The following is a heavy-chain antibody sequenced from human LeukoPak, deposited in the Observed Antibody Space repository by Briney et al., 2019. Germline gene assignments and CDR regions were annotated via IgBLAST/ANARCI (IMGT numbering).Heavy chain of an antibody. Sequence: GGSLRLSCAASGFTFHDYGMSWVRQAPGKGLEWVANIKQDGSEKYYVDSVKGRFTISRDNAKNSLYLQMNSLRAEDTAVYYCARGYGSGSSHIDYWGQGTLVTVSS. CDR1: GFTFHDYG. CDR3: ARGYGSGSSHIDY. D-gene: IGHD3-10*01. V-gene: IGHV3-7*01. J-gene: IGHJ4*02. CDR2: IKQDGSEK.